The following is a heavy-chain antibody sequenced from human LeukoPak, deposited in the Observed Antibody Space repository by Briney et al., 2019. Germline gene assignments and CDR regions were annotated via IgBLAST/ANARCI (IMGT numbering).Heavy chain of an antibody. CDR3: ARDSPPAMDV. Sequence: SETLSLTCTVSGGSISSGDYYWSWIRQPPGKGLEWIGYIYYSGSTYYNPSLKSRVTISVDTSKYQFSLKLSSVTAADTAVYYCARDSPPAMDVWGQGTTVTVSS. J-gene: IGHJ6*02. CDR1: GGSISSGDYY. V-gene: IGHV4-30-4*01. CDR2: IYYSGST.